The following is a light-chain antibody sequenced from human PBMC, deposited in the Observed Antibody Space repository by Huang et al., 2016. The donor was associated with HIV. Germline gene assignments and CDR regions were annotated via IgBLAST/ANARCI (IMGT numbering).Light chain of an antibody. CDR3: QQRGAWPLT. J-gene: IGKJ4*01. Sequence: DIVLTQSPATLSLSPGQRATLSCRASPNINNYLVWYQQKPGQAPRLLIYDSFKRATGIPARFSGSVSGTDFTLTINTLEPEDFAVYYCQQRGAWPLTFGGGTKVEIK. CDR2: DSF. V-gene: IGKV3-11*01. CDR1: PNINNY.